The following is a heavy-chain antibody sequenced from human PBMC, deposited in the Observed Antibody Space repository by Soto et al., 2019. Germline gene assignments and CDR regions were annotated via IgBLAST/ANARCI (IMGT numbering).Heavy chain of an antibody. CDR3: ARDRSTYGGGGTGEVKENWFDP. J-gene: IGHJ5*02. V-gene: IGHV4-59*01. D-gene: IGHD2-8*01. CDR1: GGSISRYY. Sequence: QVQLQESGPGVVKASETLSLTCSVSGGSISRYYWSWIRQPPGKGLEWIGYAYYSGDTGYNPSLQSRVTRAVDTSKNQVSLKLTSVTAADTAVYYCARDRSTYGGGGTGEVKENWFDPWGQGALVTVSS. CDR2: AYYSGDT.